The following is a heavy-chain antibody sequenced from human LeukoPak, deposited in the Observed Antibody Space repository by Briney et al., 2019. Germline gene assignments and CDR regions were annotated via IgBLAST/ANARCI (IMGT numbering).Heavy chain of an antibody. CDR2: IKSKAGGGTP. CDR3: ATIRDGSSWAFDY. Sequence: GGSLRLSCAASGFTFIDAWMSWVRQAPGKGLEWVGRIKSKAGGGTPDYAAPVKGRFTISRDDSQNTLYVQMDSLTTDDKAVYYCATIRDGSSWAFDYWGQGTLVTVSS. J-gene: IGHJ4*02. V-gene: IGHV3-15*01. CDR1: GFTFIDAW. D-gene: IGHD6-13*01.